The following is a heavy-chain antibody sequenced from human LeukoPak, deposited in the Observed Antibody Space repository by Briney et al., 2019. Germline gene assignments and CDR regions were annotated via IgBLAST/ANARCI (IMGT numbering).Heavy chain of an antibody. V-gene: IGHV3-64*05. CDR3: VKGLDYGSSQMDS. D-gene: IGHD6-6*01. Sequence: TGGSLRLSCSASGFTFKSYAMHWVRQAPGKGLEYVSSINTNGANTYYADSVKGRFTISRDNSRNTVYVQMNSLTPEDTAVYYCVKGLDYGSSQMDSWGQGTLVTVSS. J-gene: IGHJ4*02. CDR1: GFTFKSYA. CDR2: INTNGANT.